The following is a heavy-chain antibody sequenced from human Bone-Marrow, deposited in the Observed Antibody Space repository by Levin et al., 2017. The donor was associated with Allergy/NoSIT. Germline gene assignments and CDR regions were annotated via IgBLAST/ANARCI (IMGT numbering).Heavy chain of an antibody. V-gene: IGHV1-8*01. CDR3: ARGDCYSGSCYGPDWFDP. D-gene: IGHD2/OR15-2a*01. J-gene: IGHJ5*02. Sequence: GESQKSECTTAGYTVTSYNVYWVRQAPGQGLEWMGYINPNSGSTGYAQKFQGRVTMTRNSSINTAYMELSGLRLEDTAIYYCARGDCYSGSCYGPDWFDPWGQGTQVTVSS. CDR2: INPNSGST. CDR1: GYTVTSYN.